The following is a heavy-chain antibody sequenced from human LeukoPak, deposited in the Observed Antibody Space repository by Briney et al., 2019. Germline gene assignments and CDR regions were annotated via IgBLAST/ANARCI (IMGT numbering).Heavy chain of an antibody. Sequence: ASVKVSCTASGYTFTGYYMHWVRQAPGQGLEWMGWINPNSGGTNYAQKFQGRVTMTRDTSISTAYMELSRLRSDDTAVYYCARWWESYGELYNWFDPWGQGTLVTVSS. V-gene: IGHV1-2*02. CDR1: GYTFTGYY. J-gene: IGHJ5*02. CDR3: ARWWESYGELYNWFDP. CDR2: INPNSGGT. D-gene: IGHD1-26*01.